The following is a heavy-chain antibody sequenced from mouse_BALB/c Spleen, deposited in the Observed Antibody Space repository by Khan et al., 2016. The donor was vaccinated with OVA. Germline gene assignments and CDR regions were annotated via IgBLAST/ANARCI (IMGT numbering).Heavy chain of an antibody. CDR2: IGPGSGST. CDR1: GYTFTSYW. D-gene: IGHD1-1*01. CDR3: ARSNYYGSSLYAMDY. J-gene: IGHJ4*01. Sequence: DLVKPGASVKLSCKASGYTFTSYWINWIKQRPGQGLEWIGRIGPGSGSTSYNEMFTGKATLTVDTTSSTAYIQLSRLSSEDSAVYFCARSNYYGSSLYAMDYWGQGTSVTVSS. V-gene: IGHV1S41*01.